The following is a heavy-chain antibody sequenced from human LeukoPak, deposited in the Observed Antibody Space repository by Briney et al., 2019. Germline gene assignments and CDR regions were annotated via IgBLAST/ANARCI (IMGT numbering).Heavy chain of an antibody. CDR1: GGSFSGYY. CDR3: ARGSRGITMIVVVITTSVGDAFDI. V-gene: IGHV4-34*01. Sequence: SETLSLTCAVNGGSFSGYYWSWLRQPPGKGLEWIGEINHSGSTNYNPSLTSRVTISVDTSKNQFSLKLSSVTAADTAVYYCARGSRGITMIVVVITTSVGDAFDIWGQGTMVTVS. J-gene: IGHJ3*02. CDR2: INHSGST. D-gene: IGHD3-22*01.